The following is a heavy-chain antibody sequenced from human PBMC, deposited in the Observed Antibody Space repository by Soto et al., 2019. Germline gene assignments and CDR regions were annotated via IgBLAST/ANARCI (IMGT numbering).Heavy chain of an antibody. Sequence: QVQLVQSGAEVKKPGSSVKVACTASEGTFNRYTISWVRQAPGQGLEWMGRVIPILGMANFAQKFQGRVMITADKSTITAYMVLSSLRSDYTAVYYCATNYGSGSTHFDYWGQGTLVTVSS. D-gene: IGHD3-10*01. CDR1: EGTFNRYT. CDR3: ATNYGSGSTHFDY. CDR2: VIPILGMA. V-gene: IGHV1-69*02. J-gene: IGHJ4*02.